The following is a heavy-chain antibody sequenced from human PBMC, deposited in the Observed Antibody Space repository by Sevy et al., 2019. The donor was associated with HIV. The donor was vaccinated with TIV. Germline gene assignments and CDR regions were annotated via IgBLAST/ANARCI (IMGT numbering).Heavy chain of an antibody. Sequence: GGSLRLSCAASGFTFSSFAMSWVRQAPGKGLEWVSGISGTGGDTYSADSVKGRFTISRDNSKNTLFLQMNSLRAQDTAVYYCAKTLRGYGFGGPMDVWGPGTTVTVSS. V-gene: IGHV3-23*01. CDR3: AKTLRGYGFGGPMDV. CDR1: GFTFSSFA. D-gene: IGHD3-10*01. J-gene: IGHJ6*02. CDR2: ISGTGGDT.